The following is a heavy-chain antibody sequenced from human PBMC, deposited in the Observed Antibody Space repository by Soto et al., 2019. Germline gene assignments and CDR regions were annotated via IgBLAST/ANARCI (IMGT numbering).Heavy chain of an antibody. CDR2: IGTAGDT. CDR1: GFTFSSYD. V-gene: IGHV3-13*01. D-gene: IGHD6-13*01. J-gene: IGHJ6*02. CDR3: ARAKRIAAAGNENAYYYYGMDV. Sequence: PGGSLRLSCAASGFTFSSYDMHWVRQATGKGLEWVSAIGTAGDTYYPGSVKGRFTISRENAKNSLYLQMNSLRAGDTAVYYRARAKRIAAAGNENAYYYYGMDVWGQGTTVTVSS.